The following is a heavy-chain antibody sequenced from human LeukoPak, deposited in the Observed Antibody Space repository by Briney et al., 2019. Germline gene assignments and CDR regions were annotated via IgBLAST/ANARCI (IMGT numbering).Heavy chain of an antibody. Sequence: RXXPXQGLEWMGRINPNSGGTNYAQKFQGRVTMTRDTSISTAYMELSRLRSDDTAVYYCARERGGYWGQGTLVTVSS. J-gene: IGHJ4*02. D-gene: IGHD3-10*01. CDR2: INPNSGGT. V-gene: IGHV1-2*06. CDR3: ARERGGY.